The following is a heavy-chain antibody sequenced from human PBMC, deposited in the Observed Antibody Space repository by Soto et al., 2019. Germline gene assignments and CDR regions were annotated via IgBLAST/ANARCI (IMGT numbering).Heavy chain of an antibody. Sequence: QVQLVESGGGVVQPGRSLRLSCAASGFTFSSYGMHWVRQAPGKGLEWVAVISYDGSNKYYADSVKGRFTISRDNSKNTRYLQMNSLRAEDTAVYYCAKDNYDFWSGSRHYYYYYGMDVWGQGTTVTVSS. V-gene: IGHV3-30*18. CDR2: ISYDGSNK. D-gene: IGHD3-3*01. CDR3: AKDNYDFWSGSRHYYYYYGMDV. CDR1: GFTFSSYG. J-gene: IGHJ6*02.